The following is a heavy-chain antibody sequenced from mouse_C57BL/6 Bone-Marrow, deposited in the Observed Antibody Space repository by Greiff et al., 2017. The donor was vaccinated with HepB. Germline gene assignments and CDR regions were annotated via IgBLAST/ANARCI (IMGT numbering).Heavy chain of an antibody. Sequence: EVKLVESGGGLVKPGGSLKLSCAASGFTFSDYGMHWVRQAPGKGLEWVAYISSGSSTIYYADTVKGRFTISRDNAKNTLFLQMTSLRSEDTAMYYCAKGCYYYGSWFAYWGQGTLVTVSA. J-gene: IGHJ3*01. CDR1: GFTFSDYG. CDR2: ISSGSSTI. V-gene: IGHV5-17*01. CDR3: AKGCYYYGSWFAY. D-gene: IGHD1-1*01.